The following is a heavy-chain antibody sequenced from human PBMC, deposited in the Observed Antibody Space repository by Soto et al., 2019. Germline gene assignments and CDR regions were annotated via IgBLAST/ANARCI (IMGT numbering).Heavy chain of an antibody. J-gene: IGHJ4*02. CDR3: AIVNYDYGLGY. D-gene: IGHD4-17*01. Sequence: SVKVSCRASGGTFSSYAISYVRQAPGQGLEWMGGIIPIFGKSLNSQKFQGRVTMAEDTSTDTAYMELSSLRYEDTALYYCAIVNYDYGLGYWGQGTVVTVSS. V-gene: IGHV1-69*06. CDR2: IIPIFGKS. CDR1: GGTFSSYA.